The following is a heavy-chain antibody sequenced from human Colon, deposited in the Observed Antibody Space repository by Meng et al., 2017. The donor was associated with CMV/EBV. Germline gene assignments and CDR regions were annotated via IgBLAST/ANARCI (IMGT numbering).Heavy chain of an antibody. V-gene: IGHV5-51*01. CDR1: GYSFTSYW. Sequence: GGSLEISCKGSGYSFTSYWIGWVRQMPGKGLEWMGIIYPGDSDTRYSPSFQGQVTISADKSISTAYLQWFSLNASDTAMYYCARAKGKESYNWFDPWGQGTLVTVSS. CDR2: IYPGDSDT. D-gene: IGHD3-10*01. J-gene: IGHJ5*02. CDR3: ARAKGKESYNWFDP.